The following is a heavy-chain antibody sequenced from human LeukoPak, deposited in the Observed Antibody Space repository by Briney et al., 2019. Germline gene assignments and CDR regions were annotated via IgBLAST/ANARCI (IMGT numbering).Heavy chain of an antibody. D-gene: IGHD3-10*01. J-gene: IGHJ4*02. CDR3: ARLRKDGSGSYQRYNFDY. Sequence: SETLSLTCAVYGGSFSGYYWSWIRQPPGKGLEWIGEINHSGSTNYNPSLKSRVTISVDTSKNQFSLKLSSVTAADTAVYYCARLRKDGSGSYQRYNFDYWGQGTLVTVSS. CDR1: GGSFSGYY. CDR2: INHSGST. V-gene: IGHV4-34*01.